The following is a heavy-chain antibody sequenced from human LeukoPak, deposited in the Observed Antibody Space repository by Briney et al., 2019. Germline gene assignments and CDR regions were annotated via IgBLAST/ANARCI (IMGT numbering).Heavy chain of an antibody. CDR3: ASTPYYYDSSGPWAFDI. V-gene: IGHV1-69*04. Sequence: VASVKVSCKASGGTFSSYAISWVRQAPGQGLEWMGRIIPILGIANYAQKFQGRVTITADKSTSTAYMELSSLRSEDTAVYYCASTPYYYDSSGPWAFDIWGQGTMDTVSS. CDR1: GGTFSSYA. J-gene: IGHJ3*02. CDR2: IIPILGIA. D-gene: IGHD3-22*01.